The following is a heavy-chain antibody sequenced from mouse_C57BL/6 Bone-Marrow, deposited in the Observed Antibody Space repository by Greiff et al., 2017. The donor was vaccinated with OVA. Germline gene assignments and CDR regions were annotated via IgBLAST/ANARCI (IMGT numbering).Heavy chain of an antibody. Sequence: VQLQQSGAELARPGASVKLSCKASGYTFTSYGISWVKQRTGQGLEWIGEIYPRSGNTYYNEKFKGKATLTADKSSSTAYMELRSLTSEDSAVYFCARENYYGGSYAMGYWGQGASVTVSS. CDR1: GYTFTSYG. J-gene: IGHJ4*01. CDR3: ARENYYGGSYAMGY. V-gene: IGHV1-81*01. CDR2: IYPRSGNT. D-gene: IGHD1-1*01.